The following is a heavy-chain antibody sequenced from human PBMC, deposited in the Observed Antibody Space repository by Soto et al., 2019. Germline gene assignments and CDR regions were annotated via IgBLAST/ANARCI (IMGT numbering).Heavy chain of an antibody. CDR2: ISGSGGST. D-gene: IGHD2-2*01. CDR3: AKGGYCSSTSCYPFDY. Sequence: EVQLLESGGGLVQPGGSLSLSCAASGFTFSSYAMSWVRQAPGKGLEWVSVISGSGGSTYYADSVKGRFTFSRDNSKNTLYLQMNSRRAEDTAVYYCAKGGYCSSTSCYPFDYWGPGTLVTVSS. V-gene: IGHV3-23*01. J-gene: IGHJ4*02. CDR1: GFTFSSYA.